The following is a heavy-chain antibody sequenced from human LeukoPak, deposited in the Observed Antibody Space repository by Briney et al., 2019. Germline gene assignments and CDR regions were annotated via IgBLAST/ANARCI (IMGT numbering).Heavy chain of an antibody. V-gene: IGHV3-23*01. CDR1: GFTFSSHG. D-gene: IGHD3-16*01. J-gene: IGHJ1*01. CDR3: AKDDAWGRFYH. CDR2: SSSIGGRT. Sequence: PGGSLRLSCAASGFTFSSHGMNWVRQAPGKGLEWVSGSSSIGGRTYYADSVKGRFTVTRDNSRNTLHLQMNGLRVEDTGVYYCAKDDAWGRFYHWGQGTLVTVSS.